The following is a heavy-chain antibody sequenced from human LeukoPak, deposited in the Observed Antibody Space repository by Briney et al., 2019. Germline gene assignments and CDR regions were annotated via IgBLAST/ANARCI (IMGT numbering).Heavy chain of an antibody. Sequence: PSETLSLTCSVSGGSISSGGYYWSWIRQHPGKGLEWIGYIYYSGSTYYNPSLKSRVTISVDTSKNQFSLKLSSVTAADTAVYYCARIFSGPNDYWGQGTLVTVSS. CDR3: ARIFSGPNDY. J-gene: IGHJ4*02. CDR1: GGSISSGGYY. V-gene: IGHV4-31*02. D-gene: IGHD2-15*01. CDR2: IYYSGST.